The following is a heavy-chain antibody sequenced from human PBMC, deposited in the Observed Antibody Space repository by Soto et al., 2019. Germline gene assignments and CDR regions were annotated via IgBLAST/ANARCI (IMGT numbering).Heavy chain of an antibody. V-gene: IGHV4-39*01. CDR3: ASTKLAFYNWFDP. D-gene: IGHD3-3*02. CDR1: GGSIRSSSYY. Sequence: QLQLQESGPGLVKPSETLSLTCTVSGGSIRSSSYYWGWIRQPPGKGLEWIGSIYYSGSTYYHPSLMSRVTISVDTSQHQFSRKLSSVPAADPAVYSCASTKLAFYNWFDPSGQGTLVTVSS. J-gene: IGHJ5*02. CDR2: IYYSGST.